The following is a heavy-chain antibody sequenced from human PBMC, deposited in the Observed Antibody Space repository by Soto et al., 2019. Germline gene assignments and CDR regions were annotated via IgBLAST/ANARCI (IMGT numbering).Heavy chain of an antibody. Sequence: PSETLSLTCTVSGGSVSSGSYYWSWIRQPPGKGLEWIGYIYYSGSTNYNPSLKSRVTISVDTSKNQFSLKLSSVTAADTAVYYCARDSTPLGIDGYDWGQGTLVTVSS. CDR1: GGSVSSGSYY. V-gene: IGHV4-61*01. J-gene: IGHJ4*02. D-gene: IGHD5-12*01. CDR2: IYYSGST. CDR3: ARDSTPLGIDGYD.